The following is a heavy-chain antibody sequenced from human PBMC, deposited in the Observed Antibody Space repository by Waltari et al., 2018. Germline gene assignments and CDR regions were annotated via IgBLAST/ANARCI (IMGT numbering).Heavy chain of an antibody. D-gene: IGHD3-22*01. Sequence: QVQLVESGGGLVKPGGSLRLSCAASGFTFSDSYMSWLRQAPGTWWEWGSNRSSWGSTIYESDAVKCRFTISRDNVKNSLYLQMNSLGAEDTAVYYCARDQGYDSSSDYWGQGTLVTVSS. CDR1: GFTFSDSY. J-gene: IGHJ4*02. CDR3: ARDQGYDSSSDY. CDR2: RSSWGSTI. V-gene: IGHV3-11*01.